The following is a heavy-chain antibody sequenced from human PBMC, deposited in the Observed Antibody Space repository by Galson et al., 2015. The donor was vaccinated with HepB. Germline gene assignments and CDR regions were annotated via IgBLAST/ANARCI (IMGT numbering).Heavy chain of an antibody. J-gene: IGHJ4*02. V-gene: IGHV4-59*13. CDR2: IYHSATT. Sequence: LRLSCAASGFTLSSYTINWIRQTPGKGLEWIGYIYHSATTNYNAALKSRITMSLDTSKNQFSLKLRSVTAADTAVYYCARGPSAVAAHWSYYFDYWGQGMLVTVSS. CDR3: ARGPSAVAAHWSYYFDY. CDR1: GFTLSSYT. D-gene: IGHD6-19*01.